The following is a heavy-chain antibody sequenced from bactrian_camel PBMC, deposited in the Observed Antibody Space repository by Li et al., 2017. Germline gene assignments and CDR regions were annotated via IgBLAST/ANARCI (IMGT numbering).Heavy chain of an antibody. CDR1: GYTYSSIY. V-gene: IGHV3S1*01. CDR3: STGWMVAGMTYKY. D-gene: IGHD6*01. J-gene: IGHJ4*01. CDR2: IRLGGGEA. Sequence: VQLEESGGGSVQAGGSLRLSCVGSGYTYSSIYMAWFRQAPGKEREGVAAIRLGGGEAWYAGSVKGRFTIPQDSARNTLYLQMNNLHPEDAAVYYCSTGWMVAGMTYKYWGQGTQVTVS.